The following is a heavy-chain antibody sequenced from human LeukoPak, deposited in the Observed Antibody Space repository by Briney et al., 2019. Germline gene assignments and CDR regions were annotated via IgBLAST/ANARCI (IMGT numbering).Heavy chain of an antibody. CDR2: IYYSGST. CDR1: GGSISSSSYY. J-gene: IGHJ4*02. CDR3: ARSRGKFDY. D-gene: IGHD3-10*01. Sequence: SETLSLTCTVSGGSISSSSYYWGWIRQPPGKGLEWIGSIYYSGSTYHNPSLKSRVTISVDTSKNQFSLKLSSVTAADTAVYYRARSRGKFDYWGQGTLVTVSS. V-gene: IGHV4-39*01.